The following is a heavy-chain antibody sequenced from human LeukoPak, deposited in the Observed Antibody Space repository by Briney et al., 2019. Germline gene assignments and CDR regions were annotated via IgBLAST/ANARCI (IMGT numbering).Heavy chain of an antibody. CDR1: GGSFSDYP. J-gene: IGHJ3*01. V-gene: IGHV1-69*13. Sequence: VAXVKVSCKASGGSFSDYPINWVRQAPGQGLEWLGGIIPKYSASNYAQAFQGRVTITADESTNTVYMEMSGLRPDDTAVYYCVRPDRIFGVPAAFDAWGQGTLVAVSS. D-gene: IGHD3-3*02. CDR3: VRPDRIFGVPAAFDA. CDR2: IIPKYSAS.